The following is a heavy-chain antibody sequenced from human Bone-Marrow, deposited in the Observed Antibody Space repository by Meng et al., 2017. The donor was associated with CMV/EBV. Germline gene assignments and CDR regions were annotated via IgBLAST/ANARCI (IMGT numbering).Heavy chain of an antibody. J-gene: IGHJ4*02. CDR1: GYSFTDYW. V-gene: IGHV5-51*01. CDR2: IYPDDSDT. Sequence: KVSCKGSGYSFTDYWIGWVRQMPGKGLEWMGIIYPDDSDTRYTPSFQGQVTISADKSISTAYLQWSSLKASDTAIYYCARRKGDGTERGLYYWGQGNLVTVSS. D-gene: IGHD3-10*01. CDR3: ARRKGDGTERGLYY.